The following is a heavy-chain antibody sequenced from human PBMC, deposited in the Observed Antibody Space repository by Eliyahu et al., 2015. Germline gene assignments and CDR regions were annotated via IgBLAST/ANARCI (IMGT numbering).Heavy chain of an antibody. Sequence: QVQLVQSGSELKKPGASVKVSCKASGYTFTXYAXNWXRQAPGQGLEWMGWINTNTGNPTYAQGFTGRFVFSLDTSVSTAYLQISSLKAEDTAVYYCARDGPLSSRFVVVPAAPYYFDYWGQGTLVTVSS. D-gene: IGHD2-2*01. CDR3: ARDGPLSSRFVVVPAAPYYFDY. CDR1: GYTFTXYA. V-gene: IGHV7-4-1*02. CDR2: INTNTGNP. J-gene: IGHJ4*02.